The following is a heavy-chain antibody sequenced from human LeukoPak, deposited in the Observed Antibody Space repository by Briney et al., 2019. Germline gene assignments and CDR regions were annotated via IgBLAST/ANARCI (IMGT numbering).Heavy chain of an antibody. CDR1: GYTFTGYY. V-gene: IGHV1-2*02. D-gene: IGHD3/OR15-3a*01. Sequence: ASVKVSCKASGYTFTGYYMHWVRQAPGQGLEWMGWVNPNSGDTNYAQKSQGRVTMTRDTSISTAYMELSRLRSDDTAVYYCAKGTAMIYYFDYWGQGTLVTVSS. J-gene: IGHJ4*02. CDR2: VNPNSGDT. CDR3: AKGTAMIYYFDY.